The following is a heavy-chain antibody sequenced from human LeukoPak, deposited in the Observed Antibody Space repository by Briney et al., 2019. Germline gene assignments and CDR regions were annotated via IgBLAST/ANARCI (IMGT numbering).Heavy chain of an antibody. CDR3: ARGQVAFDI. Sequence: SETLSLTCTVSGGSISSYYWSWIRQPPGKGLEWIGYIYYSGSTNYNPSLKSRVTISVDTSKNQFSLKLSSVTAADTAVHYCARGQVAFDIWGQGTMVTVSS. CDR1: GGSISSYY. CDR2: IYYSGST. V-gene: IGHV4-59*01. J-gene: IGHJ3*02.